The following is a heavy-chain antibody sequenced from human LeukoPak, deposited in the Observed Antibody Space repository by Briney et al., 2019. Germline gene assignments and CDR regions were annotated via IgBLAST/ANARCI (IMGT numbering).Heavy chain of an antibody. J-gene: IGHJ6*03. CDR2: IYYSGIT. D-gene: IGHD3-22*01. CDR1: GGSISSYY. CDR3: ARQNYDSSPYYYSYYMDV. Sequence: SETLSLTCTVSGGSISSYYWSWLRQPPGKGLEWIGYIYYSGITNYNPSLKSRVTISVDTSKNQFSLKLTSVTAADTAVYYCARQNYDSSPYYYSYYMDVWGKGTTVTVSS. V-gene: IGHV4-59*01.